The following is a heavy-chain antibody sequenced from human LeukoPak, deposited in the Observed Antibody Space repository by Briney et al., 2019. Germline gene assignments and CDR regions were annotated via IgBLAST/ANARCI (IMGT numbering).Heavy chain of an antibody. CDR2: INGNGGGT. CDR1: GFTFSSYG. CDR3: AKWNRQPLVKGWFDS. J-gene: IGHJ5*01. V-gene: IGHV3-9*01. Sequence: GGSLRLSCAASGFTFSSYGMHWVRQAPGKGLEWVSGINGNGGGTAYADSVKGRFTISRDNHKNSLYLQMSRLRVEDTALYFCAKWNRQPLVKGWFDSWGQGTLVTVSS. D-gene: IGHD6-13*01.